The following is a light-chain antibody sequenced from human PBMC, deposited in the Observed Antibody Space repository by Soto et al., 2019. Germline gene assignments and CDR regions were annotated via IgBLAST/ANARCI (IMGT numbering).Light chain of an antibody. CDR1: SSDVGNYFY. V-gene: IGLV2-11*01. CDR2: DVN. CDR3: CSYAGVYTYMR. J-gene: IGLJ2*01. Sequence: QSALTQPRSVSGSPGQSVTISCTGTSSDVGNYFYVSWYQQHPGKAPKLMIFDVNKRPSGVPDRFSGSKFGNTASLTISGLQTDDEASYYCCSYAGVYTYMRFGGGTKLTVL.